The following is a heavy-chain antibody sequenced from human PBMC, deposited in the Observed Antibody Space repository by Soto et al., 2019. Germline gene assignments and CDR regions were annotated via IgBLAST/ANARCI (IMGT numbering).Heavy chain of an antibody. CDR3: ARQIYDFVWGSYRPFYFDY. CDR2: IYYSGST. D-gene: IGHD3-16*02. Sequence: SEILSLTCTVSGGSISNSNYYWGWIRQPPGKRLEWIGSIYYSGSTYYNPSLKSRVTISVDTPKNQFSLNLRSVTAADTAVYYCARQIYDFVWGSYRPFYFDYWGQGTLVTVSS. CDR1: GGSISNSNYY. J-gene: IGHJ4*02. V-gene: IGHV4-39*01.